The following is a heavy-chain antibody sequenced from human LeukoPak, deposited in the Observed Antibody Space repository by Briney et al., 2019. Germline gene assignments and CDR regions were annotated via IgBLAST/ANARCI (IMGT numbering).Heavy chain of an antibody. CDR1: GFTFSSYW. D-gene: IGHD6-19*01. CDR3: ARNDSGPDY. J-gene: IGHJ4*02. V-gene: IGHV3-7*01. Sequence: GGSLRLSCAASGFTFSSYWMSWVRQAPGKGLEWVANMNQDGSEKYYVDSVKGRFTISRDNAENSLYLQMNSLRAEDTAVYYCARNDSGPDYWGQGTLVTVSS. CDR2: MNQDGSEK.